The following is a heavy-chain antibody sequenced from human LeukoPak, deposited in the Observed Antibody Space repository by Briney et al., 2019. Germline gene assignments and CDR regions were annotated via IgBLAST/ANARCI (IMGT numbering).Heavy chain of an antibody. CDR3: TSISSSGWYRTFDY. CDR2: IRSKANSYAT. Sequence: GGSLRLSCAASGLTFSGSAMHWVRQASGKGLEWVGRIRSKANSYATAYAASVKGRFTISRDDSKNTAYLQMNSLKTEDTAVYYCTSISSSGWYRTFDYWGQGTLVTVSS. V-gene: IGHV3-73*01. J-gene: IGHJ4*02. CDR1: GLTFSGSA. D-gene: IGHD6-19*01.